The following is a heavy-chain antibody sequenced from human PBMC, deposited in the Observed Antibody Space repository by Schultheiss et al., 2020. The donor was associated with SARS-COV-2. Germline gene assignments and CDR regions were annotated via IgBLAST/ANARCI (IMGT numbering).Heavy chain of an antibody. D-gene: IGHD1-26*01. Sequence: TLSLTCTVSGGSISSYYWGWIRQPPGKGLEWIGYIYYSGSTNYNPSLKSRVIMSLDTSKNQFSLRLSSVTAADTAVYYCARGGGSYLYWFDPWGQGTLVTVSS. V-gene: IGHV4-59*08. CDR3: ARGGGSYLYWFDP. J-gene: IGHJ5*02. CDR2: IYYSGST. CDR1: GGSISSYY.